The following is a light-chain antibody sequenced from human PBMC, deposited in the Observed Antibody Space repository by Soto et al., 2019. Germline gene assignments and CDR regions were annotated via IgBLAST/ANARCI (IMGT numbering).Light chain of an antibody. Sequence: SYELTQPPSVSVSPGQTASITCSGDKLGDKYACWYQQKPGQSPVLVIYQDSKRPSGIPERFSGSNSGNTATLTISGTQAMDEADYYCQAWDSSTYVVFGGGTKVTVI. V-gene: IGLV3-1*01. CDR3: QAWDSSTYVV. CDR1: KLGDKY. CDR2: QDS. J-gene: IGLJ2*01.